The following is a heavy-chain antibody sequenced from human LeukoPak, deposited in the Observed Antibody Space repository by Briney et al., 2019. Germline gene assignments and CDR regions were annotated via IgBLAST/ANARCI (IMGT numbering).Heavy chain of an antibody. J-gene: IGHJ5*02. CDR2: IYTSGST. CDR1: GGSISSGFYY. Sequence: SETLSLTCTVSGGSISSGFYYWSWIRQPAGKGLERIGRIYTSGSTNYNPSLKSRISISVDTSKNQFSLKLSSVTAADTAVYYCASMGIAAPTGWFDPWGQGTLVTVSS. V-gene: IGHV4-61*02. D-gene: IGHD6-13*01. CDR3: ASMGIAAPTGWFDP.